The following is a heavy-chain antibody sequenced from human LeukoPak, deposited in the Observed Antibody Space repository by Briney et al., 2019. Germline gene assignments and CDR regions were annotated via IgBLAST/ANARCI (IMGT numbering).Heavy chain of an antibody. J-gene: IGHJ4*02. Sequence: PGRSLRLSCAASGFTFSSYWMHWVRQVPGKGLVWVARINPGGSSITYADSVKGRFTISTDNAKNTLYLQMDSLRAEETGVYYCAGGTRADAYWGQGTLVTVYS. CDR1: GFTFSSYW. V-gene: IGHV3-74*01. CDR2: INPGGSSI. CDR3: AGGTRADAY.